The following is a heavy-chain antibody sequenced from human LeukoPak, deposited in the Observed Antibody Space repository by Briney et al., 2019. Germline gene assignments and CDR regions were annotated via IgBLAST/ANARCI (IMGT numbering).Heavy chain of an antibody. J-gene: IGHJ5*02. CDR2: INPSGGST. CDR3: ARDSRLAAPGWFDP. Sequence: ASVTVSCKASGYTFTSYYMHWVRQAPGRGLEWMGIINPSGGSTSYAQKLQGRVTMTRDMSTSTVYMELSSLRSEDTAVYYCARDSRLAAPGWFDPWGQGTLVTVSS. D-gene: IGHD6-6*01. V-gene: IGHV1-46*01. CDR1: GYTFTSYY.